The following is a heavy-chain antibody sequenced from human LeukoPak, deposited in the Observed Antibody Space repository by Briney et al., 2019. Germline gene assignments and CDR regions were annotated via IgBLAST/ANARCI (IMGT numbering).Heavy chain of an antibody. J-gene: IGHJ3*02. V-gene: IGHV3-7*01. CDR2: IKQDGSEK. CDR3: ARCRTREYCGDAFGI. D-gene: IGHD2-8*02. Sequence: PGGSLRLSCAASGFTFSSYWMSWVRQAPGKGLEWVANIKQDGSEKHYVDSVKGRFTISRDNAENSVYLQMNGLRAEDTAVYYCARCRTREYCGDAFGIWGQGTMIAVSS. CDR1: GFTFSSYW.